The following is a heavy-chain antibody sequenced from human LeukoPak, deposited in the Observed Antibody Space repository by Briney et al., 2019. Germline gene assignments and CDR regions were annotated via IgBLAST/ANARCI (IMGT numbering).Heavy chain of an antibody. Sequence: GGSLRPPFAASGFTVSSNYMSWVRQAPGEGLGWVSVIYSGGSTYYPDSVKGRFTISRDIAKNTLNVQMNSLRDEDTAVYYCACLEAAATGGQGTLVTVSS. V-gene: IGHV3-66*01. CDR3: ACLEAAAT. D-gene: IGHD6-25*01. CDR2: IYSGGST. J-gene: IGHJ4*02. CDR1: GFTVSSNY.